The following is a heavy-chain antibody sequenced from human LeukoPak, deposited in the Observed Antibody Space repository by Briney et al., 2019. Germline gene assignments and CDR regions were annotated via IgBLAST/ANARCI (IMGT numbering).Heavy chain of an antibody. CDR1: GGSINDYY. V-gene: IGHV4-4*07. CDR3: ARGRGVTVPDRRLDY. D-gene: IGHD6-19*01. J-gene: IGHJ4*02. Sequence: SETLSLTCVVSGGSINDYYWSWIRQSAGKGLEWIGRVSSSGNTNYSPSLKSRLTMSVDNSNNQFSLRLTSVTAADTAVYYCARGRGVTVPDRRLDYWGQGTLVTVSS. CDR2: VSSSGNT.